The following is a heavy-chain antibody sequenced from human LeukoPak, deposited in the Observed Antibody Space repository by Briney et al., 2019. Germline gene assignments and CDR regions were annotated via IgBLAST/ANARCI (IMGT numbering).Heavy chain of an antibody. D-gene: IGHD2-2*01. CDR3: ARVDCSSTSCHYNWFDP. Sequence: SETLSLTCAVYGGSFSGYYWSWIRQPPGKGLEWIGEINHSGSTNYNPSLKSRVTISVDKSKNQFSLKLSSVTAADTAVYYCARVDCSSTSCHYNWFDPWGQGTLVTVSS. CDR1: GGSFSGYY. V-gene: IGHV4-34*01. CDR2: INHSGST. J-gene: IGHJ5*02.